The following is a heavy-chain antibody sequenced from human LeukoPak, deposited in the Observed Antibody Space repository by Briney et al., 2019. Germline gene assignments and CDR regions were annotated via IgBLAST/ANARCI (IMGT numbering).Heavy chain of an antibody. CDR1: GFTFSSYA. Sequence: PGGSLRLSCASSGFTFSSYAMSWVRQAPGNGLEWVSAISGSGGSTYYADSVKGRFTISRDNSKNTLYLQMNSLRAEDTAVYYCAKVSRGIAVAGAHFFDYWGQGTLVTVSS. CDR3: AKVSRGIAVAGAHFFDY. D-gene: IGHD6-19*01. CDR2: ISGSGGST. J-gene: IGHJ4*02. V-gene: IGHV3-23*01.